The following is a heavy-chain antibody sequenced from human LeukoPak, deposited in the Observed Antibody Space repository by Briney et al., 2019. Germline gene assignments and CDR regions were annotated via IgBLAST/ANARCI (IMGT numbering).Heavy chain of an antibody. CDR2: ISGSGGST. D-gene: IGHD3-22*01. CDR3: AKGHYYDSSGYDNWFDP. V-gene: IGHV3-23*01. CDR1: GFTFSSYA. Sequence: HPGGSLRLSCAASGFTFSSYAMSWVRQAPGKGLEWVSAISGSGGSTYYADSVKGRFTISRDNSKNTLYLQMNSLRAEDTAVYYCAKGHYYDSSGYDNWFDPWGQEPWSPSPQ. J-gene: IGHJ5*02.